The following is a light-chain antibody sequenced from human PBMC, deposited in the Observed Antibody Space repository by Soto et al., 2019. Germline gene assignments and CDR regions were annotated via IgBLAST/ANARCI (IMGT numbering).Light chain of an antibody. V-gene: IGKV1-5*03. CDR3: QQRSNWPRT. CDR1: QTISSW. Sequence: DIQMTQSPSTLSGSVGERVTITCRASQTISSWLAWYQQKPGKAPKLLIYKASTLKSGVPSRFSGSGSGTDFTLTISSLEPEDFAVYYCQQRSNWPRTFGQGTKVDI. J-gene: IGKJ1*01. CDR2: KAS.